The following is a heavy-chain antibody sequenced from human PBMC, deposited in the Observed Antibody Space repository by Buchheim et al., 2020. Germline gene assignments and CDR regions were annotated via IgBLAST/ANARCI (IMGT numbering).Heavy chain of an antibody. Sequence: QVQLVESGGGVVQPGRSLRLSCAASGFTFSSYGMHWVRQAPGKGLEWVAVISHDGSNKYYADSVKGRFTIFRDNSKNTLYLQMNSLRAEDTAVYYCAKVVNDYYDSSGYDYWGQGTL. CDR2: ISHDGSNK. V-gene: IGHV3-30*18. CDR1: GFTFSSYG. J-gene: IGHJ4*02. D-gene: IGHD3-22*01. CDR3: AKVVNDYYDSSGYDY.